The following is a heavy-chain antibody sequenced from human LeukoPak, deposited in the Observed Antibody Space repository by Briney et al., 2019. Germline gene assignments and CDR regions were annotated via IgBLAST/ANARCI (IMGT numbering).Heavy chain of an antibody. CDR3: ARRLCGGDCHYFDY. CDR1: GGSISSSSCY. D-gene: IGHD2-21*02. V-gene: IGHV4-39*01. CDR2: IYYSGST. J-gene: IGHJ4*02. Sequence: SETLSLTCTVSGGSISSSSCYWGWIRQPPGKGLEWIGSIYYSGSTYYNPSLKSRVTISVDTSKNQFSLKLSSVTAADTAVYYCARRLCGGDCHYFDYWGQGTLVTVSS.